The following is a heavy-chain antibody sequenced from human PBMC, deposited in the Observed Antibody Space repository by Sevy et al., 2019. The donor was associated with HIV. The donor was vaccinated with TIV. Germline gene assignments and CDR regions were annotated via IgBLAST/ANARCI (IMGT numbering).Heavy chain of an antibody. CDR2: FFFTGST. CDR3: ARQGGLVDRAFDY. Sequence: SETLSLTCTVSGVSISSSSYDWGWIRQPPGKGLEWIASFFFTGSTYYNPSLKIRVTISLDTSNNQFSLKLISVTAADTALYYCARQGGLVDRAFDYWGQGTLVTVSS. D-gene: IGHD3-10*01. J-gene: IGHJ4*02. CDR1: GVSISSSSYD. V-gene: IGHV4-39*01.